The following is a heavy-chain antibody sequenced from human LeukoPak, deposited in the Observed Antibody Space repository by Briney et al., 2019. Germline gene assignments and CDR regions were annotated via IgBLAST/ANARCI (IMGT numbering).Heavy chain of an antibody. Sequence: GGSLRLSCAASGFSFSTYWMSWVRQAPGKGLEWVANVKEDGSGEFCVDSVKGRFTSSRDNRKKSLYLQMNSLRVEDTAVYYCARGKVHDYWGQGTLVTVSS. CDR3: ARGKVHDY. V-gene: IGHV3-7*01. CDR1: GFSFSTYW. J-gene: IGHJ4*02. CDR2: VKEDGSGE.